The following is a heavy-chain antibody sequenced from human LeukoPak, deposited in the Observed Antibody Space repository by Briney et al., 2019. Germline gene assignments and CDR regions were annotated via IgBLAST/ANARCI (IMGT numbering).Heavy chain of an antibody. J-gene: IGHJ4*02. CDR1: GFIVRPTF. Sequence: GGSLRLSCAASGFIVRPTFMSWVRQAPGKGLECVSPIHSDGTTFYADSVKGRFTISRDDSQNTLYLQLNSLRDDDTAVYYCATGRGDNWGQGTLVTVSS. V-gene: IGHV3-53*01. D-gene: IGHD3-16*01. CDR3: ATGRGDN. CDR2: IHSDGTT.